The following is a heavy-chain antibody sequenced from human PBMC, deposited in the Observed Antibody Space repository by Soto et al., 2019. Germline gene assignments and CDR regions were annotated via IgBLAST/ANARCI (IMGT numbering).Heavy chain of an antibody. CDR2: IYYSGST. D-gene: IGHD3-3*01. Sequence: SETLSLTCTVSGGSISSGDYYWSWIRQPPGKGLEWIGYIYYSGSTYYNPSLKSRVTISVDTSKNQFSLKLSFVTAADTAVYYCARVALRFLDLVDYWGQGTLVTVSS. J-gene: IGHJ4*02. CDR3: ARVALRFLDLVDY. CDR1: GGSISSGDYY. V-gene: IGHV4-30-4*01.